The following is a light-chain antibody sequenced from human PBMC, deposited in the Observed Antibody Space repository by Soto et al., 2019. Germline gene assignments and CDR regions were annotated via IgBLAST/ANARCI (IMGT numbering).Light chain of an antibody. CDR2: RND. V-gene: IGLV1-47*01. J-gene: IGLJ2*01. CDR1: SSNIGSNY. Sequence: QAVLTQPPSASGTPGQRGTISCSGSSSNIGSNYVYWYQQLPGTAPKLLIYRNDRRPSGVPDRFSGSKSGTSASLAISGLRSEDEADYYCAAWDDSLSGLVFGGGTKLTVL. CDR3: AAWDDSLSGLV.